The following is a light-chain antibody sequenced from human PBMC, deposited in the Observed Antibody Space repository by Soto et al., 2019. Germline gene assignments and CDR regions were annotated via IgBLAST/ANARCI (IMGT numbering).Light chain of an antibody. CDR1: QDIANF. V-gene: IGKV1-39*01. Sequence: IQMTQSPSSLSASVGDRVTITCRASQDIANFLHWYQHKPGKAPRLLIYAASNLQRGVPSRFSGRGSGTDFTLTITSLEHEDFASYYCHQSLSSPYSFGQGTKADIK. J-gene: IGKJ2*03. CDR2: AAS. CDR3: HQSLSSPYS.